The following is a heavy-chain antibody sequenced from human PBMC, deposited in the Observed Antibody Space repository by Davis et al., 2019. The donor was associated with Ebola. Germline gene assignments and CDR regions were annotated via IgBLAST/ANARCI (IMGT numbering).Heavy chain of an antibody. D-gene: IGHD5-12*01. CDR1: GGTFSSYA. V-gene: IGHV1-69*04. CDR2: IIPILGIA. CDR3: ARDRDVDIVATRYYGMDV. J-gene: IGHJ6*02. Sequence: SVKVSCKASGGTFSSYAISWVRQAPGQGLEWMGRIIPILGIANYAQKFQGRVTITADKSTSTAYMELSSLRSEDTAVYYCARDRDVDIVATRYYGMDVWGQGTTVTVSS.